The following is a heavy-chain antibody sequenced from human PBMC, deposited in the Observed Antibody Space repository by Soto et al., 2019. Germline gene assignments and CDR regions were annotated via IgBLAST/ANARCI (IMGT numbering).Heavy chain of an antibody. CDR2: ISYDGSNK. CDR3: AKGFGQEFRYFDWLPYAMDV. Sequence: PGGSLRLSCAALTTCSMLWVRQAAGRGLEWVAVISYDGSNKYYADSMKGRFTISRDNSKNTLYLQMNSLRAEDTAVYYCAKGFGQEFRYFDWLPYAMDVWGQGTTVTVSS. V-gene: IGHV3-30*04. D-gene: IGHD3-9*01. CDR1: TTCS. J-gene: IGHJ6*02.